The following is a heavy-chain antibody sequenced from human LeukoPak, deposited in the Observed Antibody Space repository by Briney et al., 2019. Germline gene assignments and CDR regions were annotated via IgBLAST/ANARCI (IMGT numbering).Heavy chain of an antibody. CDR3: ARSHDYSNYVAF. V-gene: IGHV5-51*01. D-gene: IGHD4-11*01. CDR1: GYNFTIRW. Sequence: GESLKISCKGSGYNFTIRWIGWVRQMPGKGLEWMGIIYPGDSDTRYNPSFQGQTTISADKSISTAYVQWSSPKASDTAMYYCARSHDYSNYVAFWGQGTLVTVSS. J-gene: IGHJ4*02. CDR2: IYPGDSDT.